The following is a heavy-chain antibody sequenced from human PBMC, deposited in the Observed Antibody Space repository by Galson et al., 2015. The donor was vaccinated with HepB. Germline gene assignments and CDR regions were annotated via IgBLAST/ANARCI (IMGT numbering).Heavy chain of an antibody. CDR2: ISSSSSYI. Sequence: SLRLSCAASGFTFSSYSMNWVRQAPGKGLEWVSSISSSSSYIYYADSVKGRFTISRDDSKNTAYLQMNSLKTEDTAVYYCTRVSFGVDYYYYYYMDVWGKGTTVTVSS. D-gene: IGHD3-3*01. CDR1: GFTFSSYS. J-gene: IGHJ6*03. V-gene: IGHV3-21*04. CDR3: TRVSFGVDYYYYYYMDV.